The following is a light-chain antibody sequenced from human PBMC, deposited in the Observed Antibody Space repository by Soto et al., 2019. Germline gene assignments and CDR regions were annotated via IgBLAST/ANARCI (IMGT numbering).Light chain of an antibody. CDR3: AAWDDSLNYV. CDR1: TSNIGGNS. V-gene: IGLV1-44*01. CDR2: TNN. Sequence: QSVLTQPPSASGTPGQRVTISCSGSTSNIGGNSVNWYQQLPGTAPRLLIYTNNQRPSEVPDRFSGSRSGTSASLAISGLQSEDEADYYCAAWDDSLNYVFGSGTKLTVL. J-gene: IGLJ1*01.